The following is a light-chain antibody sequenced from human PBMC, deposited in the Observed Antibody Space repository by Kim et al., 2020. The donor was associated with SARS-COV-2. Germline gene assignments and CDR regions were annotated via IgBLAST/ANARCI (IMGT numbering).Light chain of an antibody. J-gene: IGKJ4*01. CDR1: QSVSDNY. V-gene: IGKV3-20*01. CDR3: QQYGSSPRVS. CDR2: GAS. Sequence: SPGERATLSCRASQSVSDNYLAWYQQRPGQAPRLLIYGASSRAIDIPDRFSGSGSGTDFTLTISRLEPEDFAVYYCQQYGSSPRVSFGGGTKLEI.